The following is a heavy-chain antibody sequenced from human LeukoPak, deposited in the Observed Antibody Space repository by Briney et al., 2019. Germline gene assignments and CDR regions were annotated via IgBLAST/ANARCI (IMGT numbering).Heavy chain of an antibody. CDR1: GGSISSGGYY. J-gene: IGHJ6*04. D-gene: IGHD6-13*01. V-gene: IGHV4-30-2*01. CDR2: IYHSGST. Sequence: PSETLSLTCTVSGGSISSGGYYWSWIRQPPGKGLEWIGYIYHSGSTYYNPSLKSRVTISVDRSKNQFSLKLSSVTAADTAVYYCARERGPRIAAAGTPVWGKGTTVTVSS. CDR3: ARERGPRIAAAGTPV.